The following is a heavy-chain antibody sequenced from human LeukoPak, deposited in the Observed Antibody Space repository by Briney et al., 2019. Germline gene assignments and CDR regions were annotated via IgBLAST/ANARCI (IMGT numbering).Heavy chain of an antibody. V-gene: IGHV1-18*01. D-gene: IGHD7-27*01. CDR2: ISAYNGNT. CDR1: GYTFTSYG. CDR3: ARGANWGSGVDYYYYMDV. Sequence: ASVKVSCKASGYTFTSYGISWVRQAPGQGLEWMGWISAYNGNTNYAQKLQGRVTMTTDTSTSTAYMELRSLRSDDTAVYYCARGANWGSGVDYYYYMDVWGKGTTVTVSS. J-gene: IGHJ6*03.